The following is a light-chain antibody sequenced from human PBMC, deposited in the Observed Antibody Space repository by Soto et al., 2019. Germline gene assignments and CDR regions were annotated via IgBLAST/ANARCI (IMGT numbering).Light chain of an antibody. V-gene: IGKV3-20*01. J-gene: IGKJ1*01. CDR1: QSVSNNY. Sequence: EIVLTQSPGTLSLSPGERATLSFRSSQSVSNNYLALYQQKPGQAPTLLIYGASSRATGIPDRFSGSGSGTDFTLTISRLEPEDFAVYYCQQYGSSPLKTFGNGNKVDNK. CDR3: QQYGSSPLKT. CDR2: GAS.